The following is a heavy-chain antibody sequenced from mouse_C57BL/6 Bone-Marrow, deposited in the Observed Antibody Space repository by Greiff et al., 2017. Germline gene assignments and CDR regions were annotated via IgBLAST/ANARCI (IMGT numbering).Heavy chain of an antibody. CDR3: ARRTTVVATDAMDY. CDR1: GYTFTDYN. CDR2: INPNNGGT. Sequence: VQLKESGPELVKPGASVKMSCKASGYTFTDYNMHWVKQSHGKSLEWIGYINPNNGGTSYNQKFKGKATLTVNKSSSTAYMELRILTSEDSAVYYCARRTTVVATDAMDYWGQGTSVTVSS. V-gene: IGHV1-22*01. J-gene: IGHJ4*01. D-gene: IGHD1-1*01.